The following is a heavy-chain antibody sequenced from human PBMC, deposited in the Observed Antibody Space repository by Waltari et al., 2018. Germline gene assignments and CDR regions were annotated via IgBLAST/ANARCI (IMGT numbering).Heavy chain of an antibody. CDR3: ARDRGRGLYLDS. CDR2: IHRSGRT. V-gene: IGHV4-4*02. Sequence: QLQLQESGPGLVKPSGTLSLTCTVSGDSMSSSYWWNWFRQPPGKGLEWVGQIHRSGRTNYNPSLESRVTVSLDTSNNQFSLKVTSATAADTAIYYCARDRGRGLYLDSWGQGTLVTVSP. CDR1: GDSMSSSYW. D-gene: IGHD2-15*01. J-gene: IGHJ4*02.